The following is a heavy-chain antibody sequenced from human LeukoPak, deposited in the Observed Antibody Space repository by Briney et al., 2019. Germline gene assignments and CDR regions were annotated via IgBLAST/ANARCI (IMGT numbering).Heavy chain of an antibody. Sequence: GASVKVSCKASGYSFVLYAISWVRQAPGQGLEWMGGIIPIFGTANYAQKFQGRVTITADESASTAYMELSSLRSEDTAVYYCARGAQYSSGWYLFDYWGQGTLVTVSS. CDR1: GYSFVLYA. CDR2: IIPIFGTA. D-gene: IGHD6-19*01. V-gene: IGHV1-69*13. J-gene: IGHJ4*02. CDR3: ARGAQYSSGWYLFDY.